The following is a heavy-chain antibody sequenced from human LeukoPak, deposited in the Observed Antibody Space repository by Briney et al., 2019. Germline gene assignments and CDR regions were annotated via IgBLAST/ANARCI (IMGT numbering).Heavy chain of an antibody. D-gene: IGHD1-26*01. J-gene: IGHJ4*02. CDR1: GGSIRNYY. Sequence: SETLSLTCTVSGGSIRNYYWSWIRQPPGKGLEWIGYIYYSGSTNYNPSLKSRVTMPVDTSRNQFSLKVTSVSAADTAVYYCARRDIGSHFDYWGQGVLVTVSS. CDR2: IYYSGST. V-gene: IGHV4-59*01. CDR3: ARRDIGSHFDY.